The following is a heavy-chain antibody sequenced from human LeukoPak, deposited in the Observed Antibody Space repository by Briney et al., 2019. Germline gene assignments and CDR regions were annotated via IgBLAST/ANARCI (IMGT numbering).Heavy chain of an antibody. V-gene: IGHV3-7*01. CDR3: ARSDSSSWYGYYYYGMDV. CDR2: INPEGSEK. CDR1: GLTFSSSW. Sequence: GGSLRLSCAVSGLTFSSSWMDWVRQAPGKGLEWVASINPEGSEKYSADSVKGRFTISRDNSKNTLYLQMNSLRAEDTAVYYCARSDSSSWYGYYYYGMDVWGRGTTVTVSS. D-gene: IGHD6-13*01. J-gene: IGHJ6*02.